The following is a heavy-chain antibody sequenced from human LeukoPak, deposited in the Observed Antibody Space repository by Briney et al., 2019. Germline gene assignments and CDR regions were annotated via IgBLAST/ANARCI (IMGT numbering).Heavy chain of an antibody. Sequence: GGSLRLSCAASGFTFSSYWMHWVRQPPGKGLVWVSRINSDGSRTSYADSVKGRFTISRDNAKNTLDLQMNSLRAEDTAVYYCARLGPTSAFDIWGQGTMVTVSS. CDR2: INSDGSRT. CDR3: ARLGPTSAFDI. CDR1: GFTFSSYW. J-gene: IGHJ3*02. V-gene: IGHV3-74*01. D-gene: IGHD3-16*01.